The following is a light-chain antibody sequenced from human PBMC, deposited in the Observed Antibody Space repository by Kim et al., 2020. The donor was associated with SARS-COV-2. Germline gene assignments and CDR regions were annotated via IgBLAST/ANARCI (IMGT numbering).Light chain of an antibody. CDR2: GTS. CDR1: QPITIY. V-gene: IGKV1-39*01. Sequence: ASVGDRVTITCRTSQPITIYLNWYQQKPGKAPKLLIYGTSSLHSGVPSRFSGSGSGTDFTLTISSLQPEDFATYYCQQSFSSLLTFGGGTKVDIK. CDR3: QQSFSSLLT. J-gene: IGKJ4*01.